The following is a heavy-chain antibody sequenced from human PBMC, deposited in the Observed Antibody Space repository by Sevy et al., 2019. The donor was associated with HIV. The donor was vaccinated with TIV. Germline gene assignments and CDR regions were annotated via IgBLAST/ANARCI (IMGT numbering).Heavy chain of an antibody. CDR2: IKADGSDK. J-gene: IGHJ4*02. D-gene: IGHD1-26*01. CDR3: AQGTTGRFDS. V-gene: IGHV3-7*01. CDR1: GFTFSAYW. Sequence: GGSLRLSCAASGFTFSAYWMNWVRQAPGKGLGWVANIKADGSDKHYVDSVEGRFTISRDNAKNSLYLQMNSLRVEDTAVYYCAQGTTGRFDSWGQGTLVTVSS.